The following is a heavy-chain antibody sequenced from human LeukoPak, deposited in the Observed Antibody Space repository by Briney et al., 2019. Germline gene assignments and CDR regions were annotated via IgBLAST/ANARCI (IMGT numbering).Heavy chain of an antibody. D-gene: IGHD3-16*01. J-gene: IGHJ4*02. CDR2: IWYDGSNK. CDR3: ATNSYTGSSKNTLNF. Sequence: GGSLRLSCAASGFIFSTYGMHWVRQAPGKGLEWVAVIWYDGSNKNYADSVKGRFTISRDNSKSTLYLQMNSLRAEDTAVYYCATNSYTGSSKNTLNFWGQGTLVTVSS. V-gene: IGHV3-33*01. CDR1: GFIFSTYG.